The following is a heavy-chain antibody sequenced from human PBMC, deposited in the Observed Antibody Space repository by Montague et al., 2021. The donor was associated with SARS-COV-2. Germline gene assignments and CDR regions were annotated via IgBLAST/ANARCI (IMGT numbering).Heavy chain of an antibody. D-gene: IGHD3-22*01. CDR3: ARDGFYYDRSGPSNFDY. CDR2: IYYSGST. CDR1: VGSISSNNCY. V-gene: IGHV4-39*07. J-gene: IGHJ4*02. Sequence: SETLSLTCAVSVGSISSNNCYWGWIRQPPGKALEWVGSIYYSGSTYYXXXLKSRVTMSVDTSESQFSLKLSSVTAADTAVYYCARDGFYYDRSGPSNFDYWGQGTLVTVSS.